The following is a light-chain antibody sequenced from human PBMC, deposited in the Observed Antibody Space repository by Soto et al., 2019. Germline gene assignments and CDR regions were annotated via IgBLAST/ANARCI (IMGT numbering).Light chain of an antibody. J-gene: IGLJ1*01. V-gene: IGLV2-14*03. CDR2: DVN. CDR1: SSDVGAYNY. CDR3: SSYTTSSAYV. Sequence: QSVLTQPASVSGSPGQSITISCTGTSSDVGAYNYVSWYQQHPGKAPKVMIYDVNSRPSGVSNRFSGSKSGNTASLTISGLQAEDEADYYCSSYTTSSAYVFGTGTQLTVL.